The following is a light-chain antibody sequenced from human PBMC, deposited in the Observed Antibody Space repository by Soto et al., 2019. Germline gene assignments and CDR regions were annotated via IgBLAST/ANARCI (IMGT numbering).Light chain of an antibody. Sequence: AIQVTQSPSSLSASVGDRVTITCRASQDIRGALAWYQQKPGKAPKLLIYDVSTLESGVPSRFSGSGSGTEFTLTISSLQPEDFGTYYSQQFNSYTITFGHGTRLEIK. CDR1: QDIRGA. J-gene: IGKJ5*01. CDR2: DVS. CDR3: QQFNSYTIT. V-gene: IGKV1-13*02.